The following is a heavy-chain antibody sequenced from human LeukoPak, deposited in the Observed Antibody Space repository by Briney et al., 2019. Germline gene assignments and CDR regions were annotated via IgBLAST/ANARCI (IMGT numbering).Heavy chain of an antibody. CDR1: GFTFSSYS. CDR2: ISSSSSYI. J-gene: IGHJ6*02. Sequence: PGGSLRLSCAASGFTFSSYSMNWVRQAPGKGLEWVSSISSSSSYIYYADSVKGRFTISRDNAKNSLYLQMYSLRAEDTAVYYCARVTRNVLRFLEWSNYYYYYGMDVWGQGTTVTVSS. V-gene: IGHV3-21*01. D-gene: IGHD3-3*01. CDR3: ARVTRNVLRFLEWSNYYYYYGMDV.